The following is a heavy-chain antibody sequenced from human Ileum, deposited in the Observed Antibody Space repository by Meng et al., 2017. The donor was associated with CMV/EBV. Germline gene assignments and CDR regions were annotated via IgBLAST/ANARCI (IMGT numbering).Heavy chain of an antibody. J-gene: IGHJ4*02. CDR3: ARGLASGWPDY. CDR2: ITHSGRT. D-gene: IGHD3-10*01. V-gene: IGHV4-34*01. Sequence: QVPLQQLGAGLLKPSETLSLTCAVCGGSFTGYYWSWFRQSPGKGLEWIGEITHSGRTSYNLSLKSRVTISVDMSKYQFSLKLTSVTAADTAIYYCARGLASGWPDYWGQGTLVTVSS. CDR1: GGSFTGYY.